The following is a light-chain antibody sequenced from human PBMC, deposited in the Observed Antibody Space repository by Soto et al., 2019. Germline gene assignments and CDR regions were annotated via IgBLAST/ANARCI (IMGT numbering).Light chain of an antibody. CDR2: ATS. J-gene: IGKJ2*01. CDR1: QGISGF. CDR3: QQSYSVPYT. Sequence: DIQMTQSPSSLSASLGDRVTITCRARQGISGFLNGYQHKPGKAPKLLIYATSNLQNGVPSMYSGGGSSTDFALNIGNLHPEDFASYCCQQSYSVPYTCGRGTMLEIK. V-gene: IGKV1-39*01.